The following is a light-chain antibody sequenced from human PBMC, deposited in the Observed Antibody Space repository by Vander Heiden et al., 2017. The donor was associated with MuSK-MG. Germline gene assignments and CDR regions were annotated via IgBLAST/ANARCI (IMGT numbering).Light chain of an antibody. V-gene: IGKV1-5*03. CDR1: QSISSW. CDR2: KAS. J-gene: IGKJ2*01. CDR3: QQYNSYSSP. Sequence: DIQMTQSPSTLSASVGDRVTITCRASQSISSWLAWYQQKPGKAPKLLIYKASSLERGVPSRFSGSGSGTECTLTISSLQPDDFATYYFQQYNSYSSPVGQGTKLEIK.